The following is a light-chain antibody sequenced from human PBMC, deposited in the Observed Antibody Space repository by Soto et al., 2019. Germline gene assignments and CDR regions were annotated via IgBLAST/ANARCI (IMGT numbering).Light chain of an antibody. J-gene: IGKJ1*01. CDR1: QSISSW. V-gene: IGKV1-5*01. CDR2: DAS. Sequence: DIQMKQSASALSASVRDRVTITCRASQSISSWLAWYQQKPGKAPKLLIYDASSLESGVPSRFSGSGSGTEFTLTISSLQPDDFATYYCQQYNSYSWTFGQGTKVDIK. CDR3: QQYNSYSWT.